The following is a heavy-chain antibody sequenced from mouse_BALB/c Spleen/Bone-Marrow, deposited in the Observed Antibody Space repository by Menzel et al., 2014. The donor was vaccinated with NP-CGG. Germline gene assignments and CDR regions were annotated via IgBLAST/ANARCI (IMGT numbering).Heavy chain of an antibody. V-gene: IGHV7-3*02. J-gene: IGHJ2*01. Sequence: EVQVVESGGGLVQPGGSLRLSCATSGFTFTDYYMNWVRQPPGKALEWLGFIRNKANGYTTEYSASVKGRFTISRDNSQNILYLQMNTLRVDDSATYYCARDKGRVFFDYWGQGTTLTVSS. CDR1: GFTFTDYY. CDR2: IRNKANGYTT. CDR3: ARDKGRVFFDY.